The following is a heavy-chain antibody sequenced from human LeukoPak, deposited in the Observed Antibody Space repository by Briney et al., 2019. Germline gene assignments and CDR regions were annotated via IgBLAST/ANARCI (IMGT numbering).Heavy chain of an antibody. Sequence: PGGSLRLSCAASGFSFSTNGMHWVRQTPGKGLEWLATTSYDARNKYYADSVRGRFTISRDNSKNTRYLQMNTLRPEDTAVYYCAKGSVPAPIGMVVWGQGTTVTVSS. D-gene: IGHD2-2*01. CDR2: TSYDARNK. CDR3: AKGSVPAPIGMVV. V-gene: IGHV3-30*18. J-gene: IGHJ6*02. CDR1: GFSFSTNG.